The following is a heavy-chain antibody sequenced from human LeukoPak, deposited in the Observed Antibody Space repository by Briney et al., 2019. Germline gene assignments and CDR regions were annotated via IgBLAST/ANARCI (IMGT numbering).Heavy chain of an antibody. Sequence: PGGSLRLSCAASGFTFSSYSMNWVRQAPGKGLEWVSSISSSSGYIYYADSVKGRFTISRDNAKNSLYLQMNSLRAEDTAVYYCATDDYYDSSGNDWGQGTLVTVSS. D-gene: IGHD3-22*01. V-gene: IGHV3-21*01. CDR2: ISSSSGYI. CDR1: GFTFSSYS. J-gene: IGHJ4*02. CDR3: ATDDYYDSSGND.